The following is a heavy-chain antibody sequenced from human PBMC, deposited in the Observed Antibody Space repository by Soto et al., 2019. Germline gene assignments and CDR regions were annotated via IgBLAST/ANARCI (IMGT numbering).Heavy chain of an antibody. V-gene: IGHV1-18*01. Sequence: ASVKVSCKASGYTFTRYYINWVRQAPGQGLEWMGGVSAYNGNTHYEQKPQGRVTLTTDTSTSTAYMELRSLRSDDTAVYFWARGGQWHFLSDYWGKGTLVTVSS. CDR1: GYTFTRYY. CDR3: ARGGQWHFLSDY. D-gene: IGHD6-19*01. J-gene: IGHJ4*02. CDR2: VSAYNGNT.